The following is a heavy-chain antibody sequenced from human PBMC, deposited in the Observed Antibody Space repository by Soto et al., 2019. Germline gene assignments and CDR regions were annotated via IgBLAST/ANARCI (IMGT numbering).Heavy chain of an antibody. D-gene: IGHD4-17*01. CDR3: ARTGYRVTTTRPTEYFQH. J-gene: IGHJ1*01. V-gene: IGHV1-24*01. CDR1: GYTLTELS. Sequence: ASVKVSCKVSGYTLTELSMHWVRQAPGKGLEWMGGFDPEDGETIYAQKYQGRVTMTEDTSTDTAYMELSSLRSEDTTEYYCARTGYRVTTTRPTEYFQHWGQGTLVTVSS. CDR2: FDPEDGET.